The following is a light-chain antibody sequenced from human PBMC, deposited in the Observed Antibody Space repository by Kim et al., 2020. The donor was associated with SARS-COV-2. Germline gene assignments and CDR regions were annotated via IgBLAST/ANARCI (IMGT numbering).Light chain of an antibody. CDR1: NMGSNT. J-gene: IGLJ1*01. CDR3: QVWDGRIDKYV. CDR2: HDD. Sequence: AQGKTAMSTCGGDNMGSNTVHWYQQKPGQAPVLVISHDDDRPSGTPERFSGSHSGNTATLTVSRVEAGDEADYYCQVWDGRIDKYVFGTGTKVTVL. V-gene: IGLV3-21*04.